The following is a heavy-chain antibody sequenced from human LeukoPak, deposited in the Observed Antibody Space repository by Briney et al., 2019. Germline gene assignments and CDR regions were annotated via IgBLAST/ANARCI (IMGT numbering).Heavy chain of an antibody. CDR3: ARDRSSWGLDC. V-gene: IGHV4-31*03. Sequence: SETLSLTCTVSGGSISSGGYYWSWIRQHPGKGLEWIGYIYYSGTTHYNPSLKSRVTISVDTSKNQFSLKLTSLTAADTAVYYCARDRSSWGLDCWGQGTLVTVSS. D-gene: IGHD7-27*01. CDR2: IYYSGTT. J-gene: IGHJ4*02. CDR1: GGSISSGGYY.